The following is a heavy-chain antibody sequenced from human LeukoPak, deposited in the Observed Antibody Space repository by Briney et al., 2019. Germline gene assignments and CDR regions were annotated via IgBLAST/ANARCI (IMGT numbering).Heavy chain of an antibody. CDR2: ISASGGST. V-gene: IGHV3-23*01. CDR1: GFTLSSYA. D-gene: IGHD3-22*01. Sequence: GGSLRLSCAASGFTLSSYAMSWVRQAPGKGLEWVSSISASGGSTNYADSVKGRFTISRDNAKNSLYLQMNSLRAEDTAVYYCARDRGNYYDSSGYYFGDYWGQGTLVTVSS. CDR3: ARDRGNYYDSSGYYFGDY. J-gene: IGHJ4*02.